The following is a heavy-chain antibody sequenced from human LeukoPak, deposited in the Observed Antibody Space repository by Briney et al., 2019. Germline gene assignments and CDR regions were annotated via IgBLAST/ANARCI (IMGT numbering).Heavy chain of an antibody. D-gene: IGHD2-2*01. J-gene: IGHJ6*02. V-gene: IGHV3-11*01. Sequence: GGSLRLSCAASGFTFSDYYMSWIHQAPGKGLEWVSYISSSGSTIYYADSVKGRFTISRDNAKNSLYLQMNSLRAEDTAVYYCARLNCSSTSCHRVRYYYYGMDVWGQGTTVTVSS. CDR2: ISSSGSTI. CDR1: GFTFSDYY. CDR3: ARLNCSSTSCHRVRYYYYGMDV.